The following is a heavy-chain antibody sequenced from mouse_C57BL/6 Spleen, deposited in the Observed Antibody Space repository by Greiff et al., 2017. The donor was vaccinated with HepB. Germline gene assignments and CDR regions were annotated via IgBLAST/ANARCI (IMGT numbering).Heavy chain of an antibody. CDR3: AKNDYGSSQSSFAY. J-gene: IGHJ3*01. D-gene: IGHD1-1*01. CDR2: IWRGGST. V-gene: IGHV2-5*01. Sequence: VKLVESGPALVQPSQSLSITCTVSGFSLTSYGVHWVRQSPGKGLEWLGVIWRGGSTDYNAAFMSRLSITKDNSKSQVFFKMNSLQADDTAIYYCAKNDYGSSQSSFAYWGQGTLVTVSA. CDR1: GFSLTSYG.